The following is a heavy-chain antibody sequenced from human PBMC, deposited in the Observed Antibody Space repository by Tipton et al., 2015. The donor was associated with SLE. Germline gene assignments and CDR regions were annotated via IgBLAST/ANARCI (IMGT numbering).Heavy chain of an antibody. CDR3: ARDETQWLVPSFDY. Sequence: SLRLSCAASGFTFSSYAMSWVRQAPGKGLEWVSAISGSGGSTYYADSVKGRFTISRDNSKNTLYLQMNSLRAEDTAVYYCARDETQWLVPSFDYWGQGTLVTVSS. CDR2: ISGSGGST. D-gene: IGHD6-19*01. V-gene: IGHV3-23*01. CDR1: GFTFSSYA. J-gene: IGHJ4*02.